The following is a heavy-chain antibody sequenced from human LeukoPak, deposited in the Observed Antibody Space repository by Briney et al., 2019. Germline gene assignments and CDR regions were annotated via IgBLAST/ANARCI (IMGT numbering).Heavy chain of an antibody. D-gene: IGHD2-15*01. V-gene: IGHV4-39*01. CDR2: IYYSGST. CDR3: ARGFGGYCSGGSCSGDY. CDR1: GGSISSSSYY. Sequence: TPSETLSLTCTVSGGSISSSSYYWGWIRQPPGKGLEWIGSIYYSGSTYYNPSLKSRVTISVDTSKNQFSLKLSSVTAADTAVYYCARGFGGYCSGGSCSGDYWGQGTLVTVSS. J-gene: IGHJ4*02.